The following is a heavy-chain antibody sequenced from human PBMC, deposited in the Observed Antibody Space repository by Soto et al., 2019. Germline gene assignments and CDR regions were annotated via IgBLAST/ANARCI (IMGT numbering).Heavy chain of an antibody. J-gene: IGHJ6*02. CDR2: ISAYNGNT. CDR3: ARLHTSGYSSGWDGSGNYYGMDV. CDR1: GYTFTSYG. D-gene: IGHD6-19*01. V-gene: IGHV1-18*01. Sequence: ASVKVSCKASGYTFTSYGISWVRQAPGQGLEWMGWISAYNGNTNYAQKLQGRVTMTTDTSTSTAYMERRSLRSDDTAVYYCARLHTSGYSSGWDGSGNYYGMDVWGQGTTVTVSS.